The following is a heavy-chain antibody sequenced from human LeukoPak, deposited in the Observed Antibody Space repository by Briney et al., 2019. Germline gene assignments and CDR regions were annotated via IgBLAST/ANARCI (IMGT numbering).Heavy chain of an antibody. V-gene: IGHV4-59*01. D-gene: IGHD5-24*01. CDR2: IYYSGST. CDR1: GGSISCYY. CDR3: ARGYNGYNPYYFDY. J-gene: IGHJ4*02. Sequence: SETLSLTCTVSGGSISCYYWSWIRQPPGKGLEWIGYIYYSGSTNYNPSLKSRVTISVDTSKNQFSLKLSSVTAADTAVYYCARGYNGYNPYYFDYWGQGTLVTVSS.